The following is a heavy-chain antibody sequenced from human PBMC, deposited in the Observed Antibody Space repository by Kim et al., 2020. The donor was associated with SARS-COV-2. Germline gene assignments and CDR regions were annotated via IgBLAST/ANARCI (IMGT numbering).Heavy chain of an antibody. CDR2: ISYDGSNK. Sequence: GRSLRLSCAASGFTFSSYGMHWLRQAPGKGLEWVAVISYDGSNKYYADSVKGRFTISRDNSKNTLYLQMNSLRAEDTAVYYCAKSGDGGSTNYFDYWGQG. D-gene: IGHD2-21*02. J-gene: IGHJ4*02. CDR1: GFTFSSYG. V-gene: IGHV3-30*18. CDR3: AKSGDGGSTNYFDY.